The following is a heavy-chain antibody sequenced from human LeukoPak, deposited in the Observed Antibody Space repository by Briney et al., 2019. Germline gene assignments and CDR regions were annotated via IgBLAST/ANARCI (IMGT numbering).Heavy chain of an antibody. CDR1: GYSFTDYH. CDR2: INTKTGGT. V-gene: IGHV1-2*02. D-gene: IGHD6-19*01. CDR3: ARDRPGYSSYFDP. Sequence: ASVKVSCKASGYSFTDYHMRWVRQAPGQGLEWMGWINTKTGGTNYAQTFQGRVTLTRDTSISTAYMEMSSLRSDDTAVYYCARDRPGYSSYFDPWGQGTLVTVSS. J-gene: IGHJ5*02.